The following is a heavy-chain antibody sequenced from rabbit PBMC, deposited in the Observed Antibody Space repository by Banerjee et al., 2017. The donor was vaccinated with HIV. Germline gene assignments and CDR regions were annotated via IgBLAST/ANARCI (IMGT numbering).Heavy chain of an antibody. CDR1: GFSFSSSYY. V-gene: IGHV1S45*01. CDR2: IDTGSSGST. D-gene: IGHD6-1*01. Sequence: QEQLVESGGGLVQPEGSLTLTCKASGFSFSSSYYMCWVRQAPGKGLEWIGCIDTGSSGSTYYASWAEGRFTISKTSSTTATLQMTSLTAADTATYFCARAGDYDYTYGYAGYPMWGQGTLVTVS. CDR3: ARAGDYDYTYGYAGYPM. J-gene: IGHJ4*01.